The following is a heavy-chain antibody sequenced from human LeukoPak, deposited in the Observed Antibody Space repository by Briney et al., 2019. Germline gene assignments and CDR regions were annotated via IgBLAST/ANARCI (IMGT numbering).Heavy chain of an antibody. CDR2: IYYSGST. CDR3: ARQIQLMTHFDY. Sequence: PSETLSLTCTVSGGSISSRIYYWGWIRQPPGKGLEWIGSIYYSGSTYYNPSLKSRVTISVDTSKNQFSLKLSSVTAADTAVYYCARQIQLMTHFDYWGQGTLVTVSS. J-gene: IGHJ4*02. V-gene: IGHV4-39*01. CDR1: GGSISSRIYY. D-gene: IGHD5-18*01.